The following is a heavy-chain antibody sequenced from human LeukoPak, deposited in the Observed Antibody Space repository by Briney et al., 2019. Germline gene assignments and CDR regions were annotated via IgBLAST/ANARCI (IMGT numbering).Heavy chain of an antibody. V-gene: IGHV3-64*01. CDR2: ISSNGGST. J-gene: IGHJ5*02. CDR1: GFTFSSYA. CDR3: ARGLYYYGSGSYYSSWFDP. Sequence: PGGSLSLSCAASGFTFSSYAWHWFRQAPGKGLEYVSAISSNGGSTYYANSVKGRFTISRDNSKNTLYLQMGSLRAEDMAVYYCARGLYYYGSGSYYSSWFDPWGQGTLVTVSS. D-gene: IGHD3-10*01.